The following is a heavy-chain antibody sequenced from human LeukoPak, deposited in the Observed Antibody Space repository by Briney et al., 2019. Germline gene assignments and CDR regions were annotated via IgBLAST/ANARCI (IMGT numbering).Heavy chain of an antibody. CDR3: ATGVYCATTTCPGYQHYYYFMDV. Sequence: GASVKVSCKVSGFTLADLSMHWVRQAPGKGLEWVGGFDRKNGDTTYAQRFRGRVTLTEDTSTGTAYMDLSSLSADDTAAYYCATGVYCATTTCPGYQHYYYFMDVWGKGTTVTVSS. CDR1: GFTLADLS. J-gene: IGHJ6*03. V-gene: IGHV1-24*01. CDR2: FDRKNGDT. D-gene: IGHD2-2*01.